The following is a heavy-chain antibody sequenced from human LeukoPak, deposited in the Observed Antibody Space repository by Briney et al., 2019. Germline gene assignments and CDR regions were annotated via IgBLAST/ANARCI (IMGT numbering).Heavy chain of an antibody. CDR1: GGSISSGSYY. CDR2: IYTSGST. Sequence: SETLSLTCTVSGGSISSGSYYWSWIRQPAGKGLEWIGRIYTSGSTNYNPSLKSRVTISVDTSKNQLSLKLSSVTAADTAVYYCARDQGPAAISFDYWGQGTLVTVSS. D-gene: IGHD2-2*02. CDR3: ARDQGPAAISFDY. V-gene: IGHV4-61*02. J-gene: IGHJ4*02.